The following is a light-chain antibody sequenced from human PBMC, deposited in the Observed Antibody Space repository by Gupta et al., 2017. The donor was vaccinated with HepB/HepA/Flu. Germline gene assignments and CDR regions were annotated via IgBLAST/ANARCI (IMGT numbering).Light chain of an antibody. CDR3: QVWDSSSGGV. Sequence: SYVLTQPPSVSVAPGKRARITCGGNNIGSKSVHWYQQKPGQAPVLVVYDDSDRPSGIPGRFSGSNSGNTATLTISRVEAGDEADYYCQVWDSSSGGVFGGGTKLTVL. J-gene: IGLJ3*02. V-gene: IGLV3-21*03. CDR2: DDS. CDR1: NIGSKS.